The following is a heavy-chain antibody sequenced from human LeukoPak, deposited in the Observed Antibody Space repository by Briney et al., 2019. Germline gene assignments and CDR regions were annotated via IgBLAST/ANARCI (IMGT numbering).Heavy chain of an antibody. V-gene: IGHV4-4*07. CDR1: GVSISSYY. D-gene: IGHD3-10*01. CDR2: IYTSGST. CDR3: ARVGWFGEDAFDI. J-gene: IGHJ3*02. Sequence: PSETLSLTCTVSGVSISSYYWSWIGQPAGKGLEWIGRIYTSGSTNYNPSLKSRVTMSVDTSKNQFSLKLSSVTAADTAVYYCARVGWFGEDAFDIWGQGTMVTVSS.